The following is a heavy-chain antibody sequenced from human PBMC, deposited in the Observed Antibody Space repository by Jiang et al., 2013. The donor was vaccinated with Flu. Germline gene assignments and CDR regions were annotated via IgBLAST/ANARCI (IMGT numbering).Heavy chain of an antibody. D-gene: IGHD2-21*02. Sequence: SVKVSCKASGYTFTNYRITWVRQAPGQGLEWLGRISPYAGNPEYTQSLQGRLTMTTDTSTSTVYMELKSLRPEDTAIYYCASPDYVCYSDCPLWVWGQGTTVTVSS. CDR3: ASPDYVCYSDCPLWV. CDR1: GYTFTNYR. J-gene: IGHJ6*02. CDR2: ISPYAGNP. V-gene: IGHV1-18*04.